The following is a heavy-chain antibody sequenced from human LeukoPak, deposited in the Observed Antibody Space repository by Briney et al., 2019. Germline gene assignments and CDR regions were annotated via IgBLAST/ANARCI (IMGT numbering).Heavy chain of an antibody. J-gene: IGHJ6*02. CDR3: AKDLYYYGSDGMDV. CDR1: GFTFSSYA. D-gene: IGHD3-10*01. CDR2: ISGSGGST. Sequence: GGSLRLSCAAPGFTFSSYAMSWVRQAPGKGLEWVSAISGSGGSTYYADSVKGRFTISRDNSKNTLYLQMNSLRAEDTAVYYCAKDLYYYGSDGMDVWGQGTTVTVSS. V-gene: IGHV3-23*01.